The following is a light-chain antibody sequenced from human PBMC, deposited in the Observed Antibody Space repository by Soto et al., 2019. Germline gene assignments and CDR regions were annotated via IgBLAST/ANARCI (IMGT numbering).Light chain of an antibody. CDR2: AAS. Sequence: DIPLTQSPSFLSASVGDRVTITCRASQDISSHLAWYQQKPGKAPKLLIYAASTLQSGVPSGFGGSGSGTEFTLTITSLQPEAFATYYCQQVKTYPLTFGGGTKVEIK. J-gene: IGKJ4*01. CDR3: QQVKTYPLT. V-gene: IGKV1-9*01. CDR1: QDISSH.